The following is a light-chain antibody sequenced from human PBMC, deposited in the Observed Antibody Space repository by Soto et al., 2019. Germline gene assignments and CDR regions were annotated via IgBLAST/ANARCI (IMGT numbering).Light chain of an antibody. CDR3: QQYDHLSLT. Sequence: DIQMTQSPSSLSASVGDRVPITCQASQNINNYLNWYQQKPGRAPKLLIYDASNLEAGVPSRFSGSGSGTYFTFTIHSLQPEDVATYYCQQYDHLSLTFGGGTKVDIK. CDR2: DAS. V-gene: IGKV1-33*01. J-gene: IGKJ4*01. CDR1: QNINNY.